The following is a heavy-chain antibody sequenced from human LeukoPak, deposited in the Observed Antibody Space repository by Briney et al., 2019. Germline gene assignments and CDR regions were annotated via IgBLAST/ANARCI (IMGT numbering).Heavy chain of an antibody. J-gene: IGHJ6*03. CDR3: ARVFGYYYFYMDV. Sequence: ASVKVSCKTSGYTFTNYDIYWVRQAPGQGLEWMGWISPENGDTNYAQTFQDRVTMTTDTSTNTAYMHLRSLTSDDTAVYFCARVFGYYYFYMDVWGEGTTVIISS. CDR1: GYTFTNYD. CDR2: ISPENGDT. V-gene: IGHV1-18*01. D-gene: IGHD3-3*01.